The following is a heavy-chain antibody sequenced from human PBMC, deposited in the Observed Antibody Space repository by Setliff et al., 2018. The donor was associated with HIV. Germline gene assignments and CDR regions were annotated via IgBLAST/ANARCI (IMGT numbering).Heavy chain of an antibody. CDR2: INHSGST. CDR3: ARGRGRTFYYDSSGSRAFDI. D-gene: IGHD3-22*01. V-gene: IGHV4-34*01. CDR1: GGSFSGYY. J-gene: IGHJ3*02. Sequence: SETLSLTCAVYGGSFSGYYWSWVRQPPGKGLEWIGEINHSGSTNYNPSLKSRVTVSVDTSKNQFSLKVSSVTAADTAVYYCARGRGRTFYYDSSGSRAFDIWGQGTMVTVSS.